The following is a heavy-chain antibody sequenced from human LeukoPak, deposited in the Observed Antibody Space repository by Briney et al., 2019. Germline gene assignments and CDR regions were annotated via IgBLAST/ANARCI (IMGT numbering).Heavy chain of an antibody. CDR3: ATESGTYSGTCFDY. CDR1: GFSFSGYS. J-gene: IGHJ4*02. Sequence: GGSLRLSCAASGFSFSGYSMNWVRQAPGKGLEWVSYISSSSSTIYYADSVKGRFTISRDNSKNTLYLQMNSLRAEDTAVYYCATESGTYSGTCFDYWGQGTLVTVSS. D-gene: IGHD1-26*01. V-gene: IGHV3-48*01. CDR2: ISSSSSTI.